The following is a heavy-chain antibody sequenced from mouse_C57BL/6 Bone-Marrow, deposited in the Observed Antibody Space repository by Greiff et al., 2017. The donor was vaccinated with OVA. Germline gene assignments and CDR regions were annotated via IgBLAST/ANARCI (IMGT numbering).Heavy chain of an antibody. V-gene: IGHV1-62-2*01. CDR3: ARHEEEGPYYYGSSPFAY. CDR2: FYPGSGSI. J-gene: IGHJ3*01. Sequence: VQLQQSGAELVKPGASVKLSCKASGYTFTEYTIHWVKQRSGQGLEWIGWFYPGSGSIKYNEKFKDKATLTADKSSSTVYMELSRLTSEDSAVYFCARHEEEGPYYYGSSPFAYWGQGTLVTVSA. CDR1: GYTFTEYT. D-gene: IGHD1-1*01.